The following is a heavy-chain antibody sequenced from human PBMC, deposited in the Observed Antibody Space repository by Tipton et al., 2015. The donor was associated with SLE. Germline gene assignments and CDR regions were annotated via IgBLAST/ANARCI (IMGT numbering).Heavy chain of an antibody. J-gene: IGHJ3*02. V-gene: IGHV4-34*01. CDR2: INHSGST. Sequence: TLSLTCAVYGGSFSGYYWSWIRQPPGKGPEWIGEINHSGSTNYNPSLKSRVTISVDTSKNQFSLKLSSVTAADTAVYYCAVRDFWSPKGAFDIWGQGTMVTVSS. D-gene: IGHD3-3*01. CDR3: AVRDFWSPKGAFDI. CDR1: GGSFSGYY.